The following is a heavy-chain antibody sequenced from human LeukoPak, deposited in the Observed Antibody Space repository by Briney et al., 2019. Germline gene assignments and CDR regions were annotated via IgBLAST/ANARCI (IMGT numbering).Heavy chain of an antibody. CDR1: GFTFSG. CDR2: MKEDGSEK. J-gene: IGHJ4*02. D-gene: IGHD3-10*01. Sequence: GGSLRLSCAASGFTFSGTNWVRQAPGKGLKWVANMKEDGSEKYCVDCVKGRFTISRDNAKNSLYLQMNSLRVEDTAVYYCARGPNYGSRSDYFDYWGQGTLVTVSS. V-gene: IGHV3-7*03. CDR3: ARGPNYGSRSDYFDY.